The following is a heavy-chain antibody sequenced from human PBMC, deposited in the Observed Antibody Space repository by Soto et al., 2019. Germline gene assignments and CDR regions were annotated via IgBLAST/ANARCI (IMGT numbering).Heavy chain of an antibody. D-gene: IGHD2-21*02. CDR3: ARANCGGDCYSGYYYGMDV. CDR1: GGTFSSYT. V-gene: IGHV1-69*02. CDR2: IIPILGIA. Sequence: ASVKVSCKASGGTFSSYTISWVRQAPGQGLEWMGRIIPILGIANYAQKFQGRVTITADKSTSTAYMELSSLRSEDTAVYYCARANCGGDCYSGYYYGMDVWGQGTTVTVSS. J-gene: IGHJ6*02.